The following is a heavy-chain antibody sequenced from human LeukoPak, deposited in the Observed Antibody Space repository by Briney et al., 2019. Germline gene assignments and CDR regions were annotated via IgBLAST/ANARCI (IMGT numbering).Heavy chain of an antibody. CDR1: GYTFTSYY. Sequence: ASVKVSCKASGYTFTSYYMHWVRQAPGQGLEWMGIINPSGGSTSYAQKFQGRVTMTRDTSISTAYMELSRLRSDDTAVYYCARESHVGATSYFDYWGQGTLVTVSS. CDR2: INPSGGST. CDR3: ARESHVGATSYFDY. V-gene: IGHV1-46*01. J-gene: IGHJ4*02. D-gene: IGHD1-26*01.